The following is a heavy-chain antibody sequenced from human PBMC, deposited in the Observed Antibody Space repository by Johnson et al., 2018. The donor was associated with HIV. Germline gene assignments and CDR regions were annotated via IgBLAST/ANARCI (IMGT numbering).Heavy chain of an antibody. V-gene: IGHV3-11*04. Sequence: QVQLVESGGGLVKPGGSLRLSCAASGFTFSDYYMSWIRQAPGKGLEWVSYITSSGSTIYYADSVKGRFTVSRDNSKNTLYLQMNSLRAEDTAIYYCAKSPAKDHGGNSGAFAIWGQGTMVTVSS. J-gene: IGHJ3*02. CDR3: AKSPAKDHGGNSGAFAI. CDR1: GFTFSDYY. D-gene: IGHD4-23*01. CDR2: ITSSGSTI.